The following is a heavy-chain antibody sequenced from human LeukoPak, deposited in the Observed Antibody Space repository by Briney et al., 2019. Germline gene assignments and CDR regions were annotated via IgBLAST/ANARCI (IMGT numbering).Heavy chain of an antibody. V-gene: IGHV4-34*01. Sequence: SETLSLTCAVYDGSFSGYYWSWIRQPPGKGLERIGEINHSGSTNYNPSLKSRVTISVDTSKNQFSLKLSSVTAADTAVYYCARGYFTDYDFWSGYYFYWGQGTLVTVSS. CDR2: INHSGST. D-gene: IGHD3-3*01. CDR3: ARGYFTDYDFWSGYYFY. J-gene: IGHJ4*02. CDR1: DGSFSGYY.